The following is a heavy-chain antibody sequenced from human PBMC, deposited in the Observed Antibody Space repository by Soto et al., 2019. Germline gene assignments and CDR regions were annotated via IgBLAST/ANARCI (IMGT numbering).Heavy chain of an antibody. Sequence: PSETLSLTCTVSGGSISSGGSYWGWIRQPPGKGLEWIGYIYYSGNTYFNPSLKSRVTLSVDTSKNQFSLNLSSLTAADTAVYYCVRYCSTTKCPFDYWGQGTLVTVSS. V-gene: IGHV4-30-4*01. J-gene: IGHJ4*02. CDR2: IYYSGNT. CDR3: VRYCSTTKCPFDY. D-gene: IGHD2-2*01. CDR1: GGSISSGGSY.